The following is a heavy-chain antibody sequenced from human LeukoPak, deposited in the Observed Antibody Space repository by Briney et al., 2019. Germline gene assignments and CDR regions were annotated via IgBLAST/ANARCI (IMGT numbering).Heavy chain of an antibody. CDR1: GFTFDDYG. D-gene: IGHD3-10*01. Sequence: SGGSLRLSCAASGFTFDDYGMSWVRQAPGKGLEWVSGINWNGGSTGYADSVKGRFTISRDNAKNSLYLQMNSLRTEDTALYYCAKDYYYGSGSYYTFDYWGQGSLVTVSS. CDR2: INWNGGST. CDR3: AKDYYYGSGSYYTFDY. V-gene: IGHV3-20*04. J-gene: IGHJ4*02.